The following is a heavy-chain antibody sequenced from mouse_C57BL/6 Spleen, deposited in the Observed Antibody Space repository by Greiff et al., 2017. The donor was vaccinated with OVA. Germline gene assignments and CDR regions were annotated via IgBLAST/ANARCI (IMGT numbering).Heavy chain of an antibody. J-gene: IGHJ4*01. D-gene: IGHD1-1*01. CDR3: ARGGITTDAMDY. V-gene: IGHV1-61*01. CDR1: GYTFTSYW. CDR2: IYPSDSEN. Sequence: VQLQQSGAELVRPGSSVKLSCKASGYTFTSYWMDWVKQRPGQGLEWIGNIYPSDSENHYNQKFKDKATLTVDKSSSTAYMQRSSLTSEDSAVYYCARGGITTDAMDYWGQGTSVTVSS.